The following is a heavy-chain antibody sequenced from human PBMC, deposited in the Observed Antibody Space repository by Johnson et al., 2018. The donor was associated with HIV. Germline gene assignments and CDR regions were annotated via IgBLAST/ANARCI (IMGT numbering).Heavy chain of an antibody. CDR2: ISYDGSNT. CDR3: ARVRWLQLGAFDI. V-gene: IGHV3-30-3*01. J-gene: IGHJ3*02. D-gene: IGHD5-24*01. CDR1: GFTFSSYA. Sequence: QVQLVESGGGVVQPGRSLRLSCAASGFTFSSYAMHWVRQAPGKGLEWVAVISYDGSNTYYADSVKGRLTISRDNAKNSLYLQMNSLRAEDTAVYYCARVRWLQLGAFDIWGQGTMVTVSS.